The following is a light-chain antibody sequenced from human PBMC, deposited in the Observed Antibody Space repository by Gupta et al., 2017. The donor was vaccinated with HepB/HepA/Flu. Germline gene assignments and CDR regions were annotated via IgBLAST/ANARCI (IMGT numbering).Light chain of an antibody. CDR2: YDD. Sequence: QSVLTQPPSVSEAPRQRVTISCSGSSSNIGNNAVNWYQQFPGKAPKLLIYYDDLLPSGVSDRFSGSKSGSSASLAISGLQSDDESDYYCAVWDDSLPATVFGTGTKVTVL. V-gene: IGLV1-36*01. CDR1: SSNIGNNA. CDR3: AVWDDSLPATV. J-gene: IGLJ1*01.